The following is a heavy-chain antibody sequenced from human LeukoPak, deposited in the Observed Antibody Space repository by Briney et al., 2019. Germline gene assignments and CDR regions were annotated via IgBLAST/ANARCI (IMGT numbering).Heavy chain of an antibody. J-gene: IGHJ3*02. V-gene: IGHV1-69*05. CDR3: AREQQLALRAFDI. CDR1: GGTFSSYA. CDR2: IIPIFGTA. Sequence: SVKVSCKASGGTFSSYAISWVRQAPGQGLEWMGGIIPIFGTANYAQKFQGRVTITTDESTSTAYMELSSLRSEDTAVYYCAREQQLALRAFDIWGQGTMVTVSS. D-gene: IGHD6-13*01.